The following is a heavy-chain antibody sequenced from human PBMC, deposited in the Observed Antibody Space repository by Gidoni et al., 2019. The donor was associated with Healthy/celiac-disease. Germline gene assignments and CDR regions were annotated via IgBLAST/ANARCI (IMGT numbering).Heavy chain of an antibody. J-gene: IGHJ5*02. CDR2: IDYSGST. CDR1: GGSISSGGYY. D-gene: IGHD3-9*01. CDR3: ARAHYDSLTGYPPGDWFDP. Sequence: QVQLQESGPGLVKPSQTLSLTCTVPGGSISSGGYYWSWIRQHPGKGLEWIGYIDYSGSTYYNPSLKSRVTISVDTSKNQFSLKLSSVTAADTAVYYCARAHYDSLTGYPPGDWFDPWGQGTLVTVSS. V-gene: IGHV4-31*03.